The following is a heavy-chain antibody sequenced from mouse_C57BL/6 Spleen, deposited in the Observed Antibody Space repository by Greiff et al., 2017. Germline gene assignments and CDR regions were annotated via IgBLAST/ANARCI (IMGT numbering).Heavy chain of an antibody. J-gene: IGHJ3*01. CDR2: INPSNGGT. CDR3: AKEGGYGYLAWFAY. V-gene: IGHV1-53*01. CDR1: GYTFTSYW. Sequence: QVQLKQPGTELVKPGASVKLSCKASGYTFTSYWMHWVKQRPGQGLEWIGNINPSNGGTNYNEKFKSKATLTVDTSSSTAYMQLSSLTSEDSAVYYCAKEGGYGYLAWFAYWGQGTLVTVSA. D-gene: IGHD2-2*01.